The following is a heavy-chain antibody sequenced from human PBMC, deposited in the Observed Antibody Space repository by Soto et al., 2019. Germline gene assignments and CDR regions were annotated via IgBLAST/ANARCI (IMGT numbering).Heavy chain of an antibody. Sequence: EVQLLESGGGLVQPGGSLRLACAASGFTLSSYAMSWVRQAPGKGLEWVSAISGSGGSTYYADSVKGRFTISRDNSKNTLYLQMNSLRAEDTAVYYCAKESGNYYDSSGIDYWGQGTLVTVSS. J-gene: IGHJ4*02. V-gene: IGHV3-23*01. D-gene: IGHD3-22*01. CDR1: GFTLSSYA. CDR2: ISGSGGST. CDR3: AKESGNYYDSSGIDY.